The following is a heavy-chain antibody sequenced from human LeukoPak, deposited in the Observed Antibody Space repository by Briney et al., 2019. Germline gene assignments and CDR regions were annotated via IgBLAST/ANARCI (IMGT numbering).Heavy chain of an antibody. V-gene: IGHV4-39*01. CDR1: GGSISSSSYY. D-gene: IGHD2-15*01. CDR2: IYYSGST. J-gene: IGHJ3*02. Sequence: SETLSLTCTASGGSISSSSYYWGWIRQPPGKGLEWIGSIYYSGSTYYNPSLKSRVTISVDTSKNQFSLKLSSVTAADTAVYYCALRVGCSGGSCYSADAFDIWGQGTMVTVSS. CDR3: ALRVGCSGGSCYSADAFDI.